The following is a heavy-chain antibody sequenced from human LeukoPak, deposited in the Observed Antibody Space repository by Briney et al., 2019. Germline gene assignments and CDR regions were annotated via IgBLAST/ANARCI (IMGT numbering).Heavy chain of an antibody. V-gene: IGHV4-39*01. CDR1: GGSISSSSYY. Sequence: SETLSLTCTVSGGSISSSSYYWGWIRQPPGKGLEWIGTIYYSGSTYYNPSLKSRVTISVYTSKNQFSLKLSSVTAAETAVYYCARASGYFGGSDWFDSWGQGTLVTVSS. CDR3: ARASGYFGGSDWFDS. J-gene: IGHJ5*01. CDR2: IYYSGST. D-gene: IGHD3-3*01.